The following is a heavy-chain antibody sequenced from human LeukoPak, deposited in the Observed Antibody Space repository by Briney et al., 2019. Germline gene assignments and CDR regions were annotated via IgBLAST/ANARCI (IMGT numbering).Heavy chain of an antibody. J-gene: IGHJ6*02. CDR1: GFTFSSYS. Sequence: GGSLRLSCAASGFTFSSYSMSWVRQAPGKGLEWVSSISSSSSYIYYADSVKGRFTISRDYAKNSLYLQMNSLRAEDTAVYYCARARVRGVIKSYYYGMDVWGQGTTVTVSS. CDR2: ISSSSSYI. V-gene: IGHV3-21*01. CDR3: ARARVRGVIKSYYYGMDV. D-gene: IGHD3-10*01.